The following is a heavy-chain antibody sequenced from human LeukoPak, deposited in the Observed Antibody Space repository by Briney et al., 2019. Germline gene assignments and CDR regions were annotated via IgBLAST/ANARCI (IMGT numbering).Heavy chain of an antibody. Sequence: SETLSLTCTVSGGSISSGSYYWSWIRQPAGKGLEWIGRIYTSGSTNYNPSPKSRVTISVDTSKNQFSLKLSSVTAADTAVYYCARARRDYSNYNWFDPWGQGTLVTVSS. D-gene: IGHD4-11*01. CDR2: IYTSGST. V-gene: IGHV4-61*02. CDR3: ARARRDYSNYNWFDP. CDR1: GGSISSGSYY. J-gene: IGHJ5*02.